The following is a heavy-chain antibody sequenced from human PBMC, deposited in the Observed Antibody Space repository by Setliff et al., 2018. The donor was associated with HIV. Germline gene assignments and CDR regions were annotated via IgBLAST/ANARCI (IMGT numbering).Heavy chain of an antibody. V-gene: IGHV4-39*01. CDR3: ARSSRGYCSGGSCYGFDP. D-gene: IGHD2-15*01. J-gene: IGHJ5*02. Sequence: PSETLSLTCTVSGVSITSNSYYWGWIRQPPGKGLEWIGSLYNNGVTYYNPSLRSRVTIFVDMSKNQFSLKLTSVTAADTAMYYCARSSRGYCSGGSCYGFDPWGQGNLVTVSS. CDR2: LYNNGVT. CDR1: GVSITSNSYY.